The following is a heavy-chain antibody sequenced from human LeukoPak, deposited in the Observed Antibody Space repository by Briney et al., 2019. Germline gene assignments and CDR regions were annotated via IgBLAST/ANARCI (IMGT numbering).Heavy chain of an antibody. J-gene: IGHJ4*02. Sequence: SETLSLTCGVSGGSITTTNYWSWVRQPPGGGLEWIGEISLAGRTRYNPSLKSRVNISIDESKNHLYLNLAPVTAADTAVYYCSRESGPFCPFGHWGQGTLAAVTS. D-gene: IGHD1-26*01. V-gene: IGHV4-4*02. CDR2: ISLAGRT. CDR3: SRESGPFCPFGH. CDR1: GGSITTTNY.